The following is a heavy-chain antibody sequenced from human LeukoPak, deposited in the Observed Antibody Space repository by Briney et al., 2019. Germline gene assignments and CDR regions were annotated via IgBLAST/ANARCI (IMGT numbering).Heavy chain of an antibody. Sequence: GGSLRLSCAASGFTFSTYSLNWVRQAPGKGLEWVSSISSDSDYLYYADSVKGRFTTSRDNAKNSLFLQMNTLRAEDTAVYYCARNMLYCRSTTCSDYWGQGTLVTVSS. CDR3: ARNMLYCRSTTCSDY. CDR2: ISSDSDYL. D-gene: IGHD2-2*01. V-gene: IGHV3-21*06. CDR1: GFTFSTYS. J-gene: IGHJ4*02.